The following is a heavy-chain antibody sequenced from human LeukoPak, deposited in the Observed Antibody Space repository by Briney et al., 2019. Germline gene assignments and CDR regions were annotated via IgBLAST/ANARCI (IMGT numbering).Heavy chain of an antibody. CDR2: ISSSSSYI. CDR3: ARDIATAGHLAFDY. Sequence: GGSLRLSCAAPGFTFSSYSMNWVRQAPGKGLEWVSSISSSSSYIYYADSVKGRFPISRDNAKNSLYLQMNSLRAEDTAVYYCARDIATAGHLAFDYWGQGTLVTVSP. CDR1: GFTFSSYS. V-gene: IGHV3-21*01. D-gene: IGHD6-13*01. J-gene: IGHJ4*02.